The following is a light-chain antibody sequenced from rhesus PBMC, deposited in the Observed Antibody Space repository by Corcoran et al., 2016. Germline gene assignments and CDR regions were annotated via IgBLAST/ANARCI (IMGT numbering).Light chain of an antibody. Sequence: GDTVTITCRASQGISSYLNWFQQKPGKAPKLLIYAASRLESGVPSRFSGSGSGTEFTLTISSLQPADFAAYYCLQHSSSPLTFGGGTKVEIK. J-gene: IGKJ4*01. CDR3: LQHSSSPLT. V-gene: IGKV1-28*02. CDR2: AAS. CDR1: QGISSY.